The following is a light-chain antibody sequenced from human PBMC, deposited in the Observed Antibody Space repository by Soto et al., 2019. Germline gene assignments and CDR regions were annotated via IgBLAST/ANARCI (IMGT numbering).Light chain of an antibody. CDR2: GAS. V-gene: IGKV3-15*01. CDR1: QSVSSSY. J-gene: IGKJ1*01. CDR3: QQYHNWGE. Sequence: EIVLTQSPATLSLSPGERATLSCRASQSVSSSYLAWYQQKPGQAPRLLIYGASARATGIPARFSGSGSGTEFTLTISSLQSEDFAVYYCQQYHNWGEFGQGTKVDIK.